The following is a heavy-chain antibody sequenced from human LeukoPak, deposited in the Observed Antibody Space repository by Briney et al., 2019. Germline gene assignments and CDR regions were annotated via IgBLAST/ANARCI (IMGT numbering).Heavy chain of an antibody. D-gene: IGHD4-17*01. CDR3: ARDWLDYGGAFDI. CDR2: INHSGST. Sequence: SETLSLTCAVYGGSFSGYYWSWIRQPPGKGLEWIGEINHSGSTNYNPSLKSRVTISVDTSKNQFSLKLSSVTAADTAVYYCARDWLDYGGAFDIWGQGTMVTVSS. J-gene: IGHJ3*02. CDR1: GGSFSGYY. V-gene: IGHV4-34*01.